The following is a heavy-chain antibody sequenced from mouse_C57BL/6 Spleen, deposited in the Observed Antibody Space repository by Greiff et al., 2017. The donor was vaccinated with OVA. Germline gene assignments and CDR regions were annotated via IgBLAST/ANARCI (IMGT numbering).Heavy chain of an antibody. V-gene: IGHV1-42*01. J-gene: IGHJ3*01. CDR1: GYSFTGYY. CDR3: AFYYGNHGFAY. Sequence: EVQLVESGPELVKPGASVKISCKASGYSFTGYYMNWVKQSPEKSLEWIGEINPSTGGTTYNQKFKAKATLTVDKSSSTAYMQLKSLTSEDSAVYYCAFYYGNHGFAYWGQGTLVTVSA. CDR2: INPSTGGT. D-gene: IGHD2-1*01.